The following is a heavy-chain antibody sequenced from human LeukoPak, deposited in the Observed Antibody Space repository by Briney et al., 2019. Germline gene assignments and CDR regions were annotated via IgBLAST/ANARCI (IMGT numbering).Heavy chain of an antibody. CDR1: GYTFTSYG. V-gene: IGHV1-18*01. J-gene: IGHJ4*02. CDR2: ISAYNGNT. Sequence: ASVKVSCKASGYTFTSYGISWVRQAPGQGLEWMGWISAYNGNTNYAQKLQGRVTMTTDTSTSTAYMELRSLRSDDTAVYYCARDVSLNPGDYVRPFDYWGQGTLVTVSS. D-gene: IGHD4-17*01. CDR3: ARDVSLNPGDYVRPFDY.